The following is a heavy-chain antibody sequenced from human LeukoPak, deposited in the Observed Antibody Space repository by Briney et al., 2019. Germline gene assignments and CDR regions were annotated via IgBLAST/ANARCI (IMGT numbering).Heavy chain of an antibody. V-gene: IGHV4-30-2*01. CDR1: GGSISSGGYS. CDR3: ARLVGATGAFDI. D-gene: IGHD1-26*01. Sequence: SETLSLTCAVSGGSISSGGYSWSWIRQPPGKGLEWIGYIYHSGSTYYNPSLKSRVTISVDRSKNQFSLKLSSVTAADTAVYYCARLVGATGAFDIWGQGTMVTVSS. CDR2: IYHSGST. J-gene: IGHJ3*02.